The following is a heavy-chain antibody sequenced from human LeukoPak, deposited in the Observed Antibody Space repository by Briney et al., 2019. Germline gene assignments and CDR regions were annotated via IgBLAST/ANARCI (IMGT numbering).Heavy chain of an antibody. CDR2: IYYSGNT. CDR1: GGSISSYY. Sequence: ETLSLTCTVSGGSISSYYWSWIRQPPGKGLEWIGYIYYSGNTNYNPSLKSRVTISVDTSKNQFSLKLSSVTAADTAVYYCARGGYYTLEYYYYMEVWGKGTTVTVSS. CDR3: ARGGYYTLEYYYYMEV. D-gene: IGHD3-3*01. J-gene: IGHJ6*03. V-gene: IGHV4-59*01.